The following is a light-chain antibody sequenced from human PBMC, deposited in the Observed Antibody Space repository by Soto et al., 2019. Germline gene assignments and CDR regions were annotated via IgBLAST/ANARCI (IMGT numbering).Light chain of an antibody. V-gene: IGKV3-20*01. CDR2: SVS. Sequence: EIVLTQSPGTLSLSPGERATLTCRASQSVSTWYLAWYQQKPGQAPRHLISSVSNRATGIPDRFSGSGSGTDFTLTISRLEPEDFAVYFCQYGGDSPTFGQGTKLEIK. CDR1: QSVSTWY. J-gene: IGKJ2*01. CDR3: QYGGDSPT.